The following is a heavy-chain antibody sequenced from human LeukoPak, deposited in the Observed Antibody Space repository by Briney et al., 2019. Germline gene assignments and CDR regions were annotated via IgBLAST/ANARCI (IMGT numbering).Heavy chain of an antibody. CDR3: AREGYTSGWYYFDY. J-gene: IGHJ4*02. CDR2: INSDGSST. Sequence: PGGSLRLSCVASGFTFSSYWMHWVRQAPGKGLVWVSHINSDGSSTNYADSVKGRFTISRDNAKNTLYLRMNSLRAEDTAVYFCAREGYTSGWYYFDYWGQGTLVTVSS. D-gene: IGHD6-19*01. CDR1: GFTFSSYW. V-gene: IGHV3-74*01.